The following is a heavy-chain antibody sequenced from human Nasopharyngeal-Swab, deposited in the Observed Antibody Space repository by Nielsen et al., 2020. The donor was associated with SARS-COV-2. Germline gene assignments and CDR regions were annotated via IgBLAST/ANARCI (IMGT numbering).Heavy chain of an antibody. CDR3: ARAIYCSSTSCFGFDY. CDR2: IWYDGSNK. V-gene: IGHV3-33*01. J-gene: IGHJ4*02. D-gene: IGHD2-2*01. Sequence: GGSLRLSCAASGFTFSSYGMHWVRQAPGKGLEWVAVIWYDGSNKYCADSVKGRFTISRDNSKNTLYLQMNSLRAEDTAVYYCARAIYCSSTSCFGFDYWGQGTLVTVSS. CDR1: GFTFSSYG.